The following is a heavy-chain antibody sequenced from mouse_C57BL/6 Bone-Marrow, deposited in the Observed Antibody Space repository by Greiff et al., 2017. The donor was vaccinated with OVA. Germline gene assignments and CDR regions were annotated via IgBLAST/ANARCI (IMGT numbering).Heavy chain of an antibody. CDR1: GFTFSSYG. CDR2: ISSGGSYT. CDR3: ARQRLGMGDY. Sequence: EVQLQQSGGDLVKPGGSLKLSCAASGFTFSSYGMSWVRQTPDKRLEWVATISSGGSYTYYPDSVKGRFTISRDNAKNTLYLQRSSLKSEDTAMYYCARQRLGMGDYWGQGTTLTVSS. V-gene: IGHV5-6*01. D-gene: IGHD4-1*01. J-gene: IGHJ2*01.